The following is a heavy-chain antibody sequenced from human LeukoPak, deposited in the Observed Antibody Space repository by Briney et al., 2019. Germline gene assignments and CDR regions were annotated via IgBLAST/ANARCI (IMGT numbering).Heavy chain of an antibody. D-gene: IGHD4-23*01. CDR3: ARDTVVYYYYGMDV. CDR1: GFTFSSYG. V-gene: IGHV3-30*03. J-gene: IGHJ6*02. Sequence: GGSLRLSCAASGFTFSSYGMHWVRQAPGKGLEWVAVISYDGSNKYYADSVKGRFTISRDNSKNTLYLQMNSLRAEDTAVYYCARDTVVYYYYGMDVWGQGTTVTVSS. CDR2: ISYDGSNK.